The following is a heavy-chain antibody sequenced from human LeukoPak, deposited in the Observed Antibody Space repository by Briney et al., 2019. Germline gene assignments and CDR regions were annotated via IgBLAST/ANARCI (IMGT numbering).Heavy chain of an antibody. Sequence: SETLSLTCTVSGGSISSSRWSWIRQPGGKGLEWIGRISASGSTNYTPSLKSRVTMSVDTSKNQFSLRLTSVTAADTAVYYCARGMDIVATMTYFDSWGQGTLVTVSS. CDR2: ISASGST. CDR3: ARGMDIVATMTYFDS. J-gene: IGHJ4*02. D-gene: IGHD5-12*01. V-gene: IGHV4-4*07. CDR1: GGSISSSR.